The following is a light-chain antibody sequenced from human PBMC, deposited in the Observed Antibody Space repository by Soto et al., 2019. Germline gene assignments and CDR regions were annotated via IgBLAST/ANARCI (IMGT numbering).Light chain of an antibody. CDR2: EGS. CDR1: SSDVGSYNL. CDR3: CSYAGSSTFEV. J-gene: IGLJ3*02. Sequence: QSALTQPASVSGSPGQSITISCTGTSSDVGSYNLVSWYQQHPGKAPKLMIYEGSKRPSGVSNRFSGSKSGNTASLTISELQAEDEADYYCCSYAGSSTFEVFGGGTKVTVL. V-gene: IGLV2-23*03.